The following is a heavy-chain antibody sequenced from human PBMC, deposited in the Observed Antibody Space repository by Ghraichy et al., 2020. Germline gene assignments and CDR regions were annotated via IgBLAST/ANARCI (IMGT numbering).Heavy chain of an antibody. CDR1: GYSISTGFL. D-gene: IGHD1-26*01. J-gene: IGHJ4*02. Sequence: LSCAVSGYSISTGFLWGWIRQPPGKGLEWIGHISHSGITSYNPSLKGRLIISADTSKNQVSLKLTSVTAADTAVYFCARDRPSGSYSFWGQGTLVTVSS. CDR2: ISHSGIT. CDR3: ARDRPSGSYSF. V-gene: IGHV4-38-2*02.